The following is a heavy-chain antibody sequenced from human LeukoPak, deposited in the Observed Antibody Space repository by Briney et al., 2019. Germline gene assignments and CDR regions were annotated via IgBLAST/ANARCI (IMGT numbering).Heavy chain of an antibody. D-gene: IGHD5-12*01. V-gene: IGHV3-48*03. Sequence: GGSLRLSCAASGFTFSSYEMNWVRQAPGKGLEWVSYISSSGSTIYYADSAKGRFTISRDNAKNSLYLQMNSLRAEDTAVYYCARDRGYSGYEGGYWGQGTLVTVSS. J-gene: IGHJ4*02. CDR3: ARDRGYSGYEGGY. CDR2: ISSSGSTI. CDR1: GFTFSSYE.